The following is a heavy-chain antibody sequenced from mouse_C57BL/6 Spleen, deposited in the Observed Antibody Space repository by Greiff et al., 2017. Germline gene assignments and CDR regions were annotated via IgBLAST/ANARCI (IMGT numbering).Heavy chain of an antibody. J-gene: IGHJ4*01. D-gene: IGHD2-4*01. Sequence: VQLQQSGGDLVKPGGSLKLSCAASGFTFSSYGMSWVRQTPDKRLEWVATISSGGSYTYYPDSVKGRFTISRDNAKNTLYLQMSSLKSEDTAMYYCARHTYYDYERNYAMDYWGQGTSVTVSS. CDR2: ISSGGSYT. CDR3: ARHTYYDYERNYAMDY. CDR1: GFTFSSYG. V-gene: IGHV5-6*01.